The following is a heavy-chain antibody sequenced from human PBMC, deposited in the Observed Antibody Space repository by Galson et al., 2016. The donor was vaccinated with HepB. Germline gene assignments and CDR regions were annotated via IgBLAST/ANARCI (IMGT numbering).Heavy chain of an antibody. CDR3: ASGGTGWYYFDY. V-gene: IGHV1-2*02. CDR2: INPNNGGT. CDR1: GYTFSGSF. D-gene: IGHD6-19*01. J-gene: IGHJ4*02. Sequence: SVKVSCKASGYTFSGSFMHWVRQAPGQGLEWMGWINPNNGGTHYAQKFQGRVTMTRDTSISTGYMDLTRLTSDDTAVYYCASGGTGWYYFDYWGQGTLVTVS.